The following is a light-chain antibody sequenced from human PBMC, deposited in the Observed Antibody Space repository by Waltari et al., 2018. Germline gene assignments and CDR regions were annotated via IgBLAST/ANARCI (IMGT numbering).Light chain of an antibody. CDR2: SDD. J-gene: IGLJ3*02. CDR1: SSNIGGNY. V-gene: IGLV1-44*01. Sequence: QSVLTQPPSVSGAPGQGVAISCSGSSSNIGGNYVIWFQQLPGTAPKLLIHSDDQRPSGVPDRFSGSKSGTSASLAISGLQSEDEADYYCATWDDNLSGSWVFGGGTKLTVL. CDR3: ATWDDNLSGSWV.